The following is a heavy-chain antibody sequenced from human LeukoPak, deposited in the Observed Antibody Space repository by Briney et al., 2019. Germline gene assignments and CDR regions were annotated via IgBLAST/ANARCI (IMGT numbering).Heavy chain of an antibody. J-gene: IGHJ6*02. CDR1: GGSLTDYF. CDR2: INDYTGNT. V-gene: IGHV4-34*01. D-gene: IGHD3-22*01. Sequence: SETLSLTCDVFGGSLTDYFWTWIRQSPGKGLEWIGEINDYTGNTNYNPSLNSRVSISLEKSKNQFPLELRSVTAADTAVYYCARGRIAKIVVVHSFHYGMDVWGQGTTVTVSS. CDR3: ARGRIAKIVVVHSFHYGMDV.